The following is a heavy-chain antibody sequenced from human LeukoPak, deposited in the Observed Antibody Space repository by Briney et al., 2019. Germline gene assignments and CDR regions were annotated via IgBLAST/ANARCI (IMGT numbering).Heavy chain of an antibody. CDR3: SEDQRLQPFHY. J-gene: IGHJ4*02. D-gene: IGHD6-19*01. V-gene: IGHV3-30*02. CDR2: IQFDGSDE. CDR1: GFLFSTYG. Sequence: GGSLRLSCTASGFLFSTYGMHWVRQAPGKGLGWISFIQFDGSDEFYADSVKGRFTISRDNSKNTLFLQMNSLRTEDTSVYYCSEDQRLQPFHYWGQGTLVTVSS.